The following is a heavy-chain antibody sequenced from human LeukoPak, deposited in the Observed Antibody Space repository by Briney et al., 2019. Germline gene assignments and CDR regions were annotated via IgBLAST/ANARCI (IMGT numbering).Heavy chain of an antibody. CDR3: ARRGYCSSTSCYNWFDP. CDR1: GYSFTSYW. V-gene: IGHV5-51*01. Sequence: GESLKISCKGSGYSFTSYWIGWVRHMPGKGLEWMGIIYPGDSDTRYSPSFQGQVTISADKSISTSYLQWSSLKASDTDMYYCARRGYCSSTSCYNWFDPWGQGTLVTVSS. J-gene: IGHJ5*02. D-gene: IGHD2-2*01. CDR2: IYPGDSDT.